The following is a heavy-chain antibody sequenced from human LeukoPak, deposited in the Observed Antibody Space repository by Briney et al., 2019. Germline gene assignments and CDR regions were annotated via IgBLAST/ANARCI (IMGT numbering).Heavy chain of an antibody. CDR1: GGSISSGGYY. CDR2: IYYSGST. V-gene: IGHV4-31*03. Sequence: PSETLSLTCTVSGGSISSGGYYWSWIRQHPGKGLEWIGYIYYSGSTYYNPSLKSRVSISVDTSKNQFSLKLNSMTAADTAVYYCARHYYDILTGNYYYYGMDVWGQGTTVTVSS. CDR3: ARHYYDILTGNYYYYGMDV. D-gene: IGHD3-9*01. J-gene: IGHJ6*02.